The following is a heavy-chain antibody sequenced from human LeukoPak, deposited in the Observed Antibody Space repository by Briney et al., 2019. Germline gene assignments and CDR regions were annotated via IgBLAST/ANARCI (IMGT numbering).Heavy chain of an antibody. J-gene: IGHJ4*02. CDR3: VSPRGFSYGYFDY. V-gene: IGHV4-39*01. Sequence: PSETLSLTCTVSGGSISSSSAYWGWIRQPPGKGLGWIGSIYYSKNTYYNPSLKSRVTISADTSKNQFSLTLGSVSATDTAVYYCVSPRGFSYGYFDYWGQGTLVTVSS. D-gene: IGHD5-18*01. CDR2: IYYSKNT. CDR1: GGSISSSSAY.